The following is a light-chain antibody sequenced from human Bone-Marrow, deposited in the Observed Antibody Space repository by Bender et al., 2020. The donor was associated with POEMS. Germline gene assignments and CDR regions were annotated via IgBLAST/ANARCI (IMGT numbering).Light chain of an antibody. CDR1: SRDVGAYRS. CDR2: EIN. Sequence: QSALTQPPSASGSPGQSVTFSCTGTSRDVGAYRSVSWYQHHPGKAPKLIIYEINKRSAGVPDRFSGSKSGSTASLTVSGLQAEDEADYYCSSYAGNNNFVVFGGGTKLTVL. CDR3: SSYAGNNNFVV. V-gene: IGLV2-8*01. J-gene: IGLJ2*01.